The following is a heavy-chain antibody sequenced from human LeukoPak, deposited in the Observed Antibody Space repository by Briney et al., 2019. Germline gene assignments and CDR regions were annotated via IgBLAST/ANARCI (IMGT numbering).Heavy chain of an antibody. CDR1: GFTFSSYA. J-gene: IGHJ3*02. D-gene: IGHD2-2*01. CDR2: IWYDGSNK. V-gene: IGHV3-33*08. Sequence: GGSLRLSCAASGFTFSSYAMSWVRQAPGKGLEWVAVIWYDGSNKYYADSVKGRFTISRDNSKNTLYLQMNSLRAEDTAVYYCARAGTRGGYCSSTSCLNAFDIWGQGTMVTVSS. CDR3: ARAGTRGGYCSSTSCLNAFDI.